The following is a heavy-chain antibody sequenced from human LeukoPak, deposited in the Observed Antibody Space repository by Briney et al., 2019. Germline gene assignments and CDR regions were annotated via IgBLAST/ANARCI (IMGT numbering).Heavy chain of an antibody. V-gene: IGHV3-23*01. CDR3: AKSGSSSNHYYGMDV. CDR2: ISGSGGTT. D-gene: IGHD6-6*01. Sequence: GGSLRLSCAASGFTFSSYAMNWVRQAPGKELEAVTGISGSGGTTFFADSVKGRFTIFRDNSENTLYLQMDSLSAEDTALYYCAKSGSSSNHYYGMDVWGQGTTVTVSS. CDR1: GFTFSSYA. J-gene: IGHJ6*02.